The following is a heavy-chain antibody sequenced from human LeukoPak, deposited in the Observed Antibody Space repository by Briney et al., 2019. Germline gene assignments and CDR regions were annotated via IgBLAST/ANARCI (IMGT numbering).Heavy chain of an antibody. CDR1: GGSITSYY. CDR2: IYYSGST. CDR3: ARYSRGFGY. Sequence: SETLSLTCTVSGGSITSYYWIWIRQPPGKGLVWIGNIYYSGSTNYNPSLKSRVPISVDTSKNQFSLRLSSVTAADTAVYYCARYSRGFGYWGQGTLVTVSS. V-gene: IGHV4-59*01. J-gene: IGHJ4*02. D-gene: IGHD4-11*01.